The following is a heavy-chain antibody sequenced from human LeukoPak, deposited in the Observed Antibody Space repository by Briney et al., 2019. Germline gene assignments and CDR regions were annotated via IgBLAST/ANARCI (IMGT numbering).Heavy chain of an antibody. D-gene: IGHD1-1*01. J-gene: IGHJ4*02. CDR3: ARGRGVKYNSDRIYSFDY. CDR2: INHSGST. CDR1: GGSFSGYY. Sequence: PSETLSLTCAVYGGSFSGYYWSWIRQPPGKGREWIGEINHSGSTNYNPSLKSRVTIPVDTSKNQFSLKLSSVTAADTAVYYCARGRGVKYNSDRIYSFDYWGQGTLVTVSS. V-gene: IGHV4-34*01.